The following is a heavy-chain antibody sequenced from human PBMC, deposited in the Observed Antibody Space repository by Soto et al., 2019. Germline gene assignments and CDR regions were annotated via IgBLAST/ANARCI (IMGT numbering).Heavy chain of an antibody. CDR3: ARHGGYYFDY. J-gene: IGHJ4*02. V-gene: IGHV4-34*01. CDR1: GGSFSGYC. Sequence: QVQLQQWGAGLLKPSETLSVTCAVYGGSFSGYCWSWIRQPPGKGLEWIGEIGHGGGTIYNPSLETRVTISEDSSNNQFSLKVNSVTAADTAVYYCARHGGYYFDYWGQGAPVTVSS. CDR2: IGHGGGT. D-gene: IGHD3-16*01.